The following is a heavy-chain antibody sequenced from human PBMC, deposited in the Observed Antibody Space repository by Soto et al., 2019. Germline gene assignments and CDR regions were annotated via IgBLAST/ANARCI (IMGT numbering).Heavy chain of an antibody. CDR2: IYYSGST. CDR1: GGSISSYY. D-gene: IGHD3-10*01. J-gene: IGHJ5*02. Sequence: QVQLQESGPGLVKPSETLSLTCTVSGGSISSYYWSWIRQPPGKGLEWIGYIYYSGSTNYNPSLKSRVTLSVATSKNQFSLKLSSVTAADTAVYYCASYGSGSSPRFDPWGQGTLVTVSS. V-gene: IGHV4-59*01. CDR3: ASYGSGSSPRFDP.